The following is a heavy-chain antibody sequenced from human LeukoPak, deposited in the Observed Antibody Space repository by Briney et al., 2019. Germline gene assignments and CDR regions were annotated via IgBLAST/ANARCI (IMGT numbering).Heavy chain of an antibody. J-gene: IGHJ4*02. CDR3: AKGKDVWGSYRTEFDC. Sequence: GGSLRLSCAASGLTFRSHAMTWVRQAPGKGLEWVSVISGSGNNTYYADSVKGRFTISRDNSKNTLYLQMNSLRPEDTAVYYCAKGKDVWGSYRTEFDCWGQGTLVAVSS. D-gene: IGHD3-16*02. V-gene: IGHV3-23*01. CDR2: ISGSGNNT. CDR1: GLTFRSHA.